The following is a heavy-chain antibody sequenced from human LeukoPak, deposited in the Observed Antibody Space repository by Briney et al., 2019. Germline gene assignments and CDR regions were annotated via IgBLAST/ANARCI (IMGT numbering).Heavy chain of an antibody. D-gene: IGHD6-13*01. CDR3: ARGIAAAGYYYYYYMDV. J-gene: IGHJ6*03. Sequence: ASVKVSCKASGYTFTTYAMNWVRQAPGQGLEWMGWINPNSGGTNYAQKFQGRVTMTRDTSISTAYMELSRLRSDDTAVYYCARGIAAAGYYYYYYMDVWGKGTTVTISS. CDR2: INPNSGGT. V-gene: IGHV1-2*02. CDR1: GYTFTTYA.